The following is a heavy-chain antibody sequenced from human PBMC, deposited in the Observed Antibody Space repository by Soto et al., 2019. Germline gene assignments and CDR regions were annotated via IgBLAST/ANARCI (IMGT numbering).Heavy chain of an antibody. D-gene: IGHD2-15*01. Sequence: EVQLVGSGGGLVQPGGSLRLSCVASGFTFSSYWMHWVRQAPGKGLEWVANINQDGTEIYYVDSVRGRFTISRDNAKNSLYLQVNSLRVEDTAVYYCARAVAASSSYWGQGTVVTVSS. CDR1: GFTFSSYW. V-gene: IGHV3-7*01. J-gene: IGHJ4*02. CDR2: INQDGTEI. CDR3: ARAVAASSSY.